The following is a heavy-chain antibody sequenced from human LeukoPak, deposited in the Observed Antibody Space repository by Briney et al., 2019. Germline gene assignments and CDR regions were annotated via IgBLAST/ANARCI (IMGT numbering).Heavy chain of an antibody. CDR1: GGSISSTTYY. D-gene: IGHD1-26*01. CDR2: IYYSGST. V-gene: IGHV4-39*01. J-gene: IGHJ1*01. Sequence: SETLSLTCTVSGGSISSTTYYWAWIRQPPGKGLQWIGSIYYSGSTYYNPSLKSRVTISVDTSKNQFSLKLSSVTAADTAVYYCARQGVVGATDRYFQRWGQGTLVTVSS. CDR3: ARQGVVGATDRYFQR.